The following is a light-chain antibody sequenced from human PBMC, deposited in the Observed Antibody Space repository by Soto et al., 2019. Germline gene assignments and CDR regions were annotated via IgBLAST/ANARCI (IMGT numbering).Light chain of an antibody. Sequence: QSALTQPASVSGSPGQSITISCTGTSSDVGGYNYVSWYQQYPGKAPKLLIYSFYQRPSGVPDRFSGSKSGTSASLAISGLQSEDEADYHCSSWDDSLNAVVFGGGTKVTVL. CDR2: SFY. V-gene: IGLV2-11*01. CDR1: SSDVGGYNY. J-gene: IGLJ2*01. CDR3: SSWDDSLNAVV.